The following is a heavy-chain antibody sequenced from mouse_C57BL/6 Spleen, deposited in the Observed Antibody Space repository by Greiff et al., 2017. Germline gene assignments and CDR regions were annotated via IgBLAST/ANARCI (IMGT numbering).Heavy chain of an antibody. CDR1: GYAFTNYL. J-gene: IGHJ1*03. CDR3: ARCGAVVATDWYFDV. CDR2: INPGSGGT. D-gene: IGHD1-1*01. V-gene: IGHV1-54*01. Sequence: QVQLQQPGAELVRPGTSVKVSCKASGYAFTNYLIEWVKQRPGQGLEWIGVINPGSGGTNYNEKFKGKATLTADKSSSTAYMQLSSLTSEDSAVYFCARCGAVVATDWYFDVWGTGTTVTVSS.